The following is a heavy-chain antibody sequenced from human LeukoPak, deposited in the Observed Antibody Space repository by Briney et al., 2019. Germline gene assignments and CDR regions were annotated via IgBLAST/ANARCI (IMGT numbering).Heavy chain of an antibody. CDR2: IYDNGST. V-gene: IGHV4-4*02. Sequence: SETLSLTCAVSNFSITNINWWSWVRQPPGKGLEWIGEIYDNGSTNYNPSLKSRVSISVDKSKNQFSLKLSSVTAADTAVYYCAKDRIIWGQGTLVTVSS. CDR1: NFSITNINW. CDR3: AKDRII. D-gene: IGHD1-14*01. J-gene: IGHJ4*02.